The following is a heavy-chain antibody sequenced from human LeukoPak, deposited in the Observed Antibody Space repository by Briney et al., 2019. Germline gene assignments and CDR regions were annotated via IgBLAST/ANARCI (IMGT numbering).Heavy chain of an antibody. Sequence: PGRSLRLSCAASGFTFTRYDMVWVRQAPGKGLEWVAFISYDGTNKYYADSVKGRFTLSRDNSKNTLYLQMNSLRGEDTAVYYCAKERSAVALEHWGQGTLVIVSS. CDR1: GFTFTRYD. CDR2: ISYDGTNK. D-gene: IGHD6-19*01. CDR3: AKERSAVALEH. J-gene: IGHJ4*02. V-gene: IGHV3-30-3*01.